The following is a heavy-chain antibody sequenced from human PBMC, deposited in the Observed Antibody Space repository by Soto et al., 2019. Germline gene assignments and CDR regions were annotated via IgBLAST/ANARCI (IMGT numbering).Heavy chain of an antibody. CDR1: GGSISSSSYY. D-gene: IGHD6-13*01. J-gene: IGHJ4*02. V-gene: IGHV4-39*01. CDR2: IYHSGSA. Sequence: QLQLQESGPGLVKPSETLSLTCTVSGGSISSSSYYWGWIRQPPGKGLEWIGNIYHSGSAYYNPYLKSRVTMSADMVNNQFSLKLYSVTAADTAVYYCESRRGGSSWFDFLGQGTLVTVSS. CDR3: ESRRGGSSWFDF.